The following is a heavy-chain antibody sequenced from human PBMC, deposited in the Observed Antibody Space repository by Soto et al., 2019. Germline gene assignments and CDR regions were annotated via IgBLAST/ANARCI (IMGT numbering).Heavy chain of an antibody. CDR2: ITPRSATS. Sequence: QVQLVQSGAEVKKPGSSVKVSRKAPGDTFSTYTITWVRQAPGQGLEWMGGITPRSATSNYAQKFQGRVTITADESTSTVYMELSSLTSEDTAVYYCAREGLVLVPSTVNSDYYYYAMDVWGQGTTVTVSS. J-gene: IGHJ6*02. CDR1: GDTFSTYT. CDR3: AREGLVLVPSTVNSDYYYYAMDV. D-gene: IGHD2-2*01. V-gene: IGHV1-69*12.